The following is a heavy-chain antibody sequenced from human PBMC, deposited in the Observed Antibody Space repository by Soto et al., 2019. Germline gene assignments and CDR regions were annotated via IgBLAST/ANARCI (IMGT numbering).Heavy chain of an antibody. CDR2: IIPIFGTA. CDR1: GGTFSSYA. V-gene: IGHV1-69*06. CDR3: ARGTAYYYYYGMDG. J-gene: IGHJ6*01. D-gene: IGHD1-1*01. Sequence: GASVKVSCKASGGTFSSYAISWVRQAPGQGLEWMGGIIPIFGTANYAQKFQGRVTITADKSTSTAYMELSSLRSEDTAVYYCARGTAYYYYYGMDGWGQGTTVTVYS.